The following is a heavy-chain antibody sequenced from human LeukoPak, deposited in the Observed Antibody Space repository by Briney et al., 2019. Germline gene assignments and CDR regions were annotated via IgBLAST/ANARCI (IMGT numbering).Heavy chain of an antibody. D-gene: IGHD1-1*01. CDR1: GYTFTSYG. V-gene: IGHV1-18*01. CDR3: ARDHRLLTTGTTLWPLVY. J-gene: IGHJ4*02. CDR2: ISAYNGNT. Sequence: ASVKVSCKASGYTFTSYGIIWVRQAPGQGLEWMGWISAYNGNTNYAQKLQGRVTMTTDTSTSTAYMELRSLRSDDTAVYYCARDHRLLTTGTTLWPLVYWGQGTLVTVSS.